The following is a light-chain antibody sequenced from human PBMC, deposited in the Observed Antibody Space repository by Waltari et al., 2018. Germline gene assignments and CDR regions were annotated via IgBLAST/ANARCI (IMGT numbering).Light chain of an antibody. V-gene: IGKV4-1*01. CDR2: WAS. Sequence: VLYSSNNKNYLAWYQQKPGQPPKLLIYWASTRESGVPDRFSGSGSGTDFTLTISSLQAEDVAVYYCQQYYSTPWSFGQGTKVEIK. J-gene: IGKJ1*01. CDR3: QQYYSTPWS. CDR1: VLYSSNNKNY.